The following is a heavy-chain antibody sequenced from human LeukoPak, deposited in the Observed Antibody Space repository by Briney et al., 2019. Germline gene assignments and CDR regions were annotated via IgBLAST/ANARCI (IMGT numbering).Heavy chain of an antibody. D-gene: IGHD3-10*01. CDR3: AKDIHYYGSGSTVDF. CDR1: GFTFSSYG. J-gene: IGHJ4*02. Sequence: PGRSLRLSCAASGFTFSSYGMHWVRQAPGKGLEWVAVISYDGSNKYYADSVKGRFTISRDNSKNTLYLQMNSLRAEDTAVYYCAKDIHYYGSGSTVDFWGQGTLVTVSS. CDR2: ISYDGSNK. V-gene: IGHV3-30*18.